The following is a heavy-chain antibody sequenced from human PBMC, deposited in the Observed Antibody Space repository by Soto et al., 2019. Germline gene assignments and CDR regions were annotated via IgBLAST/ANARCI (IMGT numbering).Heavy chain of an antibody. Sequence: QVQLVQSGAEVKKPGSSVKVSCKASGGTFSSYAISWVRQAPGQGLEWMGGIIPIFGTANYAQKFQGRVTITADESTSTAYMELSSLRSEDTAVYYCARPVVGITGTNYYYYGMDVWGQGTTVTVSS. J-gene: IGHJ6*02. D-gene: IGHD1-20*01. CDR3: ARPVVGITGTNYYYYGMDV. CDR1: GGTFSSYA. CDR2: IIPIFGTA. V-gene: IGHV1-69*01.